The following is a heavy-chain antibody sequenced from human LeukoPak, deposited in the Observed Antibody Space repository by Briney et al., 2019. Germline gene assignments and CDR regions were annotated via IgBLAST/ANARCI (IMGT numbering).Heavy chain of an antibody. CDR2: INTEGSST. CDR1: GFTFSTYW. V-gene: IGHV3-74*01. Sequence: PGGSLRLSCAASGFTFSTYWMHWVRQGPGKGLVWVSRINTEGSSTTYAGSVKGRFPISRDNAKNMVYLQMNSLRAEDTAVYYCARSISAPYAFDIWGQGTMVTVSS. D-gene: IGHD3-3*01. J-gene: IGHJ3*02. CDR3: ARSISAPYAFDI.